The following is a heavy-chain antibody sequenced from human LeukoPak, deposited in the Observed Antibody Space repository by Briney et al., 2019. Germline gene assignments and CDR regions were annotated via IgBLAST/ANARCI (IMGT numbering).Heavy chain of an antibody. Sequence: GGSLRLSCAASGFTFSNNWMTWVRQAPGKGLEWVASVKKDGSKKYYVDSVKGRFTISRDNAKNSLYLQMNSLRAEDAAAYYCVRARGAGPGAHFDYWGQGTLVTVSS. CDR3: VRARGAGPGAHFDY. CDR1: GFTFSNNW. D-gene: IGHD3-10*01. V-gene: IGHV3-7*03. J-gene: IGHJ4*02. CDR2: VKKDGSKK.